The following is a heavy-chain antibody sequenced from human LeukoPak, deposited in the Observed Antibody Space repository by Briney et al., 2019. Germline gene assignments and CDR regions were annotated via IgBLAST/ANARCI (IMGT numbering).Heavy chain of an antibody. D-gene: IGHD2-21*02. CDR1: GFTFSTYA. V-gene: IGHV3-23*01. CDR2: IIGSGGSR. CDR3: AKDMCGGDCSYVFDI. J-gene: IGHJ3*02. Sequence: PGGSLRLSCAASGFTFSTYAMNWARQAPGKGLDRVSTIIGSGGSRYYADSVKGRFTISRDNSKNTLYLQMNSLRAEDTAVYYCAKDMCGGDCSYVFDIWGQGTMVTVS.